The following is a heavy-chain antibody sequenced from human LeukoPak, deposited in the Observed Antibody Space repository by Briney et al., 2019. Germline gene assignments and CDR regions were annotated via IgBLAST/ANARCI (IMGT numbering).Heavy chain of an antibody. Sequence: ASVKVSCKASGYTFTGYYMHWVRQAPGQGLEWMGRINPNSGGTNYAQKFQGRVTMTRDTSISTAYMELSRLRSDGTAVYYCARDSCSGGSCYYVYWGQGTLVTVSS. CDR1: GYTFTGYY. V-gene: IGHV1-2*06. D-gene: IGHD2-15*01. J-gene: IGHJ4*02. CDR2: INPNSGGT. CDR3: ARDSCSGGSCYYVY.